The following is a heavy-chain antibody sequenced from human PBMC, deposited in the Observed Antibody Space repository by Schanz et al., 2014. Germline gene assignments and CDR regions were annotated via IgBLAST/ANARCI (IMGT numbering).Heavy chain of an antibody. V-gene: IGHV3-30*04. J-gene: IGHJ6*03. CDR1: GFTFSSYA. D-gene: IGHD2-2*01. CDR3: ARVKYCTITRCYRTETEGIYYMDV. Sequence: VHLLDSGGGLVQPGGSLRLSCAASGFTFSSYAMSWVRQAPGKGLEWVAFVPFDGSQKFYADSVKGRFTISRDNSKNTLYLQMKSLRAEDTDVYYCARVKYCTITRCYRTETEGIYYMDVWGKGTTVTVSS. CDR2: VPFDGSQK.